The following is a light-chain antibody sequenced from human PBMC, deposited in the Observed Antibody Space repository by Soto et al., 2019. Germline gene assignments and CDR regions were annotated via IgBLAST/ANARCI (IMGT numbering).Light chain of an antibody. CDR3: SSYPSSSTPLV. CDR1: SSDVGGYNY. J-gene: IGLJ2*01. CDR2: EVS. Sequence: QSVLTQPASVSGSPGQSITISCTGTSSDVGGYNYVSWFQQHPGKAPKLMISEVSNRPSGVSNRFSGSKSGNTPSLTISGVQAEDDADYYCSSYPSSSTPLVLGGGTKLTVL. V-gene: IGLV2-14*01.